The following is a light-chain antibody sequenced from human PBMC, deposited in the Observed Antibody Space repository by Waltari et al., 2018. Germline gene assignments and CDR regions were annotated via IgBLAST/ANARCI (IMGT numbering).Light chain of an antibody. Sequence: DIQMTQSPSSVSASVGDRVTITCRASQDISSGLDWYQQKPGKAPNSLIYAASSLQSGVPSRFSGRGSGTQFSLTITSLQPVDFATYYCQQANSFPRTFGQGTRLEMK. V-gene: IGKV1-12*01. CDR3: QQANSFPRT. J-gene: IGKJ5*01. CDR2: AAS. CDR1: QDISSG.